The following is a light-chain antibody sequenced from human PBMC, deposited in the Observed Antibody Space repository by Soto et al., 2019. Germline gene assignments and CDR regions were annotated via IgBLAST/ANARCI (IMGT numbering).Light chain of an antibody. CDR2: DAS. V-gene: IGKV1-33*01. J-gene: IGKJ3*01. Sequence: DIPMTQSPSSLSASVGDRVTITCQASQDISNYLNWYQQKPGKAPKLLIYDASNLETGVPSRFSGSGSGTDFTFTISSLQPEDIATYYCQQYDNRPITFGPGTKVDIK. CDR1: QDISNY. CDR3: QQYDNRPIT.